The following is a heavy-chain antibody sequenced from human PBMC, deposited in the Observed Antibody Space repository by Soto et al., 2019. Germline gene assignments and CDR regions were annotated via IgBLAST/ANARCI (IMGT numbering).Heavy chain of an antibody. J-gene: IGHJ2*01. CDR2: VSHSGIA. CDR1: GASFAGYY. D-gene: IGHD2-15*01. V-gene: IGHV4-34*01. CDR3: ARYGGTSIWYFDI. Sequence: QVQLQQWGAGLLKPSETLSLTCTVYGASFAGYYWTWLRQSPGKGLEWIGEVSHSGIAKYNPYLGSRFTLSLDTSNNQFSLDLTSVTAADTAVYYCARYGGTSIWYFDIWGRGTLVSVSS.